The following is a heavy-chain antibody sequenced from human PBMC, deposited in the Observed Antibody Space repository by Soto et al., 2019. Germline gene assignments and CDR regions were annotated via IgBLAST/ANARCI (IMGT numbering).Heavy chain of an antibody. D-gene: IGHD3-10*01. J-gene: IGHJ4*02. V-gene: IGHV3-48*02. CDR3: AREGPAPPYYFYDY. Sequence: AGSLRLSCAASGFSFSSYTMNWVRQAPGKGPEWVSYISGTGATVYYADSVKGRFTASRDNAKNSLYLQMNSLRDEDTALYYCAREGPAPPYYFYDYWGQGTLVTVSS. CDR2: ISGTGATV. CDR1: GFSFSSYT.